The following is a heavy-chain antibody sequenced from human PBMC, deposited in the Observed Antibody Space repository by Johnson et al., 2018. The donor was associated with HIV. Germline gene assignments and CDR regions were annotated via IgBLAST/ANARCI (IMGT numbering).Heavy chain of an antibody. J-gene: IGHJ3*02. CDR3: ARAPGFSRAFDI. V-gene: IGHV3-66*01. Sequence: EVQLVESGGGLVQPGGSLRLSCAVSGFTVSSNYITWVRQAPGKGLEWISVIYRGGDTYYSDSVKGRFTISRDDSKNTLYLQMNRLTAEDTAVYYCARAPGFSRAFDIWGQGTMVTVSS. CDR1: GFTVSSNY. CDR2: IYRGGDT. D-gene: IGHD3-10*01.